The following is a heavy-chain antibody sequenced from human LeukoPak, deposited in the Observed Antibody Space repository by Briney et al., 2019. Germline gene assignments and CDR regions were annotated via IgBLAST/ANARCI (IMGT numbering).Heavy chain of an antibody. J-gene: IGHJ6*03. Sequence: SETLSLTCTVSGGSISSHYWSWIRQPPGKGLEWIGYIYYSGSTNYNPSLKSRVTISVDTSKNQFSLKLSSVTAADTAVYYCARNKAARPLYHYYMDVWGKGTTVTVSS. CDR2: IYYSGST. D-gene: IGHD6-6*01. V-gene: IGHV4-59*11. CDR3: ARNKAARPLYHYYMDV. CDR1: GGSISSHY.